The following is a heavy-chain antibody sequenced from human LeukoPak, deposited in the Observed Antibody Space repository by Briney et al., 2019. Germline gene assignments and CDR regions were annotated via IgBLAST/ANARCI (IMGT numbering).Heavy chain of an antibody. J-gene: IGHJ4*02. CDR1: GGSFSPYY. CDR3: ARELAAAADRPLDY. V-gene: IGHV4-34*01. Sequence: PSETLSLTCAVYGGSFSPYYWSWIRQPPGKGLEWIGEINHSGSTNYNPSLKSRVTISVDTSKNQFSLRLSSVTAADTAVYFCARELAAAADRPLDYWGQGTLVTVSS. D-gene: IGHD6-13*01. CDR2: INHSGST.